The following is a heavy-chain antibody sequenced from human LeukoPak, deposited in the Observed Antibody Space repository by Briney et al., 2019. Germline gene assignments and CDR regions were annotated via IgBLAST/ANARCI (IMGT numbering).Heavy chain of an antibody. Sequence: GGSLRLSCAASGFTFSSYAMSWVRQAPGKGLEWVSAISGSGGSTYYADSVKGRFTISRDNSKNTLYLQMNSLRAEDTAVNYGAKTRGVRGPLSYYFDYWGQGTLVTVSS. CDR1: GFTFSSYA. J-gene: IGHJ4*02. D-gene: IGHD3-10*02. V-gene: IGHV3-23*01. CDR2: ISGSGGST. CDR3: AKTRGVRGPLSYYFDY.